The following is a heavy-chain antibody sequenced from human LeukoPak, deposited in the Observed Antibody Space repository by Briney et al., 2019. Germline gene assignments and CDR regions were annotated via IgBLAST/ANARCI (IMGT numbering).Heavy chain of an antibody. J-gene: IGHJ4*02. D-gene: IGHD4-17*01. Sequence: SETLSLTCAVYGGSFSGYYWSWIRQPPGKGLEWIGEINHSGSTNYNPSLKSRVTISVDTSKNQFSLKLSSVTAADAAVYYCARLTTVTTSLFWFDYWGQGTLVTVSS. CDR3: ARLTTVTTSLFWFDY. V-gene: IGHV4-34*01. CDR2: INHSGST. CDR1: GGSFSGYY.